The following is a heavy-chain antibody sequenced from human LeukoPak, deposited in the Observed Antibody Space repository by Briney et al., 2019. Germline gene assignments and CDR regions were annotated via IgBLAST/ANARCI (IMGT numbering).Heavy chain of an antibody. J-gene: IGHJ4*02. V-gene: IGHV1-69*04. CDR1: GGTFISYA. CDR2: IIPILGIA. D-gene: IGHD3-10*01. CDR3: ARGYYYGSGSYPLDY. Sequence: SVTVSCMASGGTFISYAISWVRQAPGQGLEWMGRIIPILGIANYAQKFQGRVTITADKSTSTAYTELSSLRSEDTAVYYCARGYYYGSGSYPLDYWGQGTLVTVSS.